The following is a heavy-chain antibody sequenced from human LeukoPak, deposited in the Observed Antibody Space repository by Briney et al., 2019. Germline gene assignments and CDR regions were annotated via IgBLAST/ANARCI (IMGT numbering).Heavy chain of an antibody. CDR1: GFTFSSYA. D-gene: IGHD6-6*01. CDR2: ISGSGGST. J-gene: IGHJ4*02. Sequence: GGSLRLSCAASGFTFSSYAMSWVRQAPGKGLEWVSVISGSGGSTYYADSVKGRFTISRDNSKNTLYLQMNSLRAEDTAVYYCAKGSSSSSRYYFDYGGQGTLVTVSS. CDR3: AKGSSSSSRYYFDY. V-gene: IGHV3-23*01.